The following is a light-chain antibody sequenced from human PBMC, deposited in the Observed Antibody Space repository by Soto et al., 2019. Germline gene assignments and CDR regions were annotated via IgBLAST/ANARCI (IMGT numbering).Light chain of an antibody. Sequence: DIQMTQSPSSLSAYIGDRVTITCQASHDISNYLNWYQQKPEKAPKLLIYDASTLEPGVPSRFSGSGSGTDFSFSLSSPQPEDVATYYCQLDENFPRMYTGGQGTKLEIK. CDR2: DAS. V-gene: IGKV1-33*01. J-gene: IGKJ2*01. CDR3: QLDENFPRMYT. CDR1: HDISNY.